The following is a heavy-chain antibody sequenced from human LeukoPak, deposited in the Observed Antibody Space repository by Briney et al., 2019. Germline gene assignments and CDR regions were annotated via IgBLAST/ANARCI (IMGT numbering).Heavy chain of an antibody. J-gene: IGHJ4*02. V-gene: IGHV5-51*01. Sequence: GESLKISCKGSGYSFTSYWIGWVRQMPGKGLEWMGIIYPGDSDTRYSPSFQGQVTISADKSISTAYLQWSSQKASDTAMYYCARLYYYDSSGYYYFDCWGQGTLVTVSS. D-gene: IGHD3-22*01. CDR1: GYSFTSYW. CDR2: IYPGDSDT. CDR3: ARLYYYDSSGYYYFDC.